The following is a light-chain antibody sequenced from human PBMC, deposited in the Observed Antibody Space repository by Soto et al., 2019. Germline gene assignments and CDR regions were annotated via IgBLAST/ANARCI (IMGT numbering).Light chain of an antibody. J-gene: IGKJ2*01. Sequence: EIVMTQSPATLSVSPGERATLSCRASQTVSSNLAWYQQKPGQAPRLLIHGASTRATGVPARFSGSGSGTEFTFTITSLQSEDFAVYYCQQYHNWPPQYTFGQGTKLQIK. CDR1: QTVSSN. V-gene: IGKV3-15*01. CDR2: GAS. CDR3: QQYHNWPPQYT.